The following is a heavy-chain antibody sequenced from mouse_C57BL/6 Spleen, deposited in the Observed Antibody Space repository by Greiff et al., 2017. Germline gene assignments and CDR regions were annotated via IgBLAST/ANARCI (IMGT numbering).Heavy chain of an antibody. V-gene: IGHV1-82*01. J-gene: IGHJ4*01. Sequence: QVQLKESGPELVKPGASVKISCKASGYAFSSSWMNWVKQRPGKGLEWIGRIYPGDGDTNYNGKFKGKATLTADKSSSTAYMQLSSLTSEDSAVYFCAREGWLLLYYYAMDYWGQGTSVTVSS. CDR2: IYPGDGDT. CDR3: AREGWLLLYYYAMDY. CDR1: GYAFSSSW. D-gene: IGHD2-3*01.